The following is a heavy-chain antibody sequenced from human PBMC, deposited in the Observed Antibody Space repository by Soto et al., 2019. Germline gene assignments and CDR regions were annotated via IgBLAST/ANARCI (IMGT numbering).Heavy chain of an antibody. CDR3: ARGGISHWAYFYYMDV. Sequence: QVQLQQWGAGLLKPSETLSLTCVVSGGSLSDYFWSWIRQPPGMALEWIGEINHLGSINYNPSLTIRVTMSVDTSKNQFSLTLNSVTAADTATYYCARGGISHWAYFYYMDVWDRGTTVTVSS. J-gene: IGHJ6*03. D-gene: IGHD2-21*01. CDR1: GGSLSDYF. V-gene: IGHV4-34*01. CDR2: INHLGSI.